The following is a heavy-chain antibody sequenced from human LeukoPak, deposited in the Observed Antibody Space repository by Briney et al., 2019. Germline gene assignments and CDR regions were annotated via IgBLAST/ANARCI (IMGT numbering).Heavy chain of an antibody. V-gene: IGHV4-34*01. D-gene: IGHD5-24*01. J-gene: IGHJ4*02. CDR2: INHSGST. CDR3: ARGPGWLPGRWPFDY. Sequence: SETLSLTCAVYGGSFSGYYWRWIRQPPGKGLEWIGEINHSGSTNYNPSLTSRVTISVDTSKNQFSLKLSSVTAADTAVYYCARGPGWLPGRWPFDYWGQGTLVTVSS. CDR1: GGSFSGYY.